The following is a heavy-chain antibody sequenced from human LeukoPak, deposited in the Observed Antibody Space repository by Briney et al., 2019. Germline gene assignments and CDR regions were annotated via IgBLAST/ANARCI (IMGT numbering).Heavy chain of an antibody. J-gene: IGHJ4*02. CDR2: IYPGDSDT. CDR3: ARRSCSGSICYDY. V-gene: IGHV5-51*01. CDR1: GYSFTSYW. Sequence: GESLKISCKGSGYSFTSYWIGWVRQMPGKGPEWMGIIYPGDSDTRYSPSFQGQVTISADKSISTAYLQWSSLKASDTAIYYCARRSCSGSICYDYWGQGTLVTVSS. D-gene: IGHD2-15*01.